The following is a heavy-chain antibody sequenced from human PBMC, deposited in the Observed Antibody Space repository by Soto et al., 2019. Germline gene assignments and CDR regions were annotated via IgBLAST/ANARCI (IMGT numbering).Heavy chain of an antibody. Sequence: ASVKVSCKASGYTFTSHGISWVRQAPGQGLEWMGWISAYNGNTNYAQKFQGRVTMTTDTSTSTAYMELSSLTSDDTAVYYCASGNCGYICYHDYWGQGTLVTVSS. CDR3: ASGNCGYICYHDY. J-gene: IGHJ4*02. D-gene: IGHD5-12*01. V-gene: IGHV1-18*01. CDR2: ISAYNGNT. CDR1: GYTFTSHG.